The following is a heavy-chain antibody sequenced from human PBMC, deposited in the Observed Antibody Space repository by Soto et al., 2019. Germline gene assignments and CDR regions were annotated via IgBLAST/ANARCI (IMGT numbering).Heavy chain of an antibody. CDR1: GFTFSSYW. CDR2: INSDGSST. CDR3: ARSSSSKTYGMDV. D-gene: IGHD2-2*01. J-gene: IGHJ6*02. Sequence: PGGSLRLSYAASGFTFSSYWMHWVRQAPGKGLVWVSRINSDGSSTNYADSVEGRFTISRDNAKNTLYLQMNSLRAEDTAVYYCARSSSSKTYGMDVWGQGTTVTVSS. V-gene: IGHV3-74*01.